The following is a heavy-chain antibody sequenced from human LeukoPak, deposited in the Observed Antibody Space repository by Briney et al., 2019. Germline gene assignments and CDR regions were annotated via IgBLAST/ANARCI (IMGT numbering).Heavy chain of an antibody. CDR1: GFTFSNYG. J-gene: IGHJ4*02. D-gene: IGHD6-25*01. Sequence: GGSLRLSCAASGFTFSNYGINWVRQAPGKGLEWVSSISSSSSSYTYYADSVKGRFTISRDNSKNTVSLQMNSLRAGDTAVYYCAREATSSSGWYIDYWGQGTLVAVSS. CDR3: AREATSSSGWYIDY. V-gene: IGHV3-21*04. CDR2: ISSSSSSYT.